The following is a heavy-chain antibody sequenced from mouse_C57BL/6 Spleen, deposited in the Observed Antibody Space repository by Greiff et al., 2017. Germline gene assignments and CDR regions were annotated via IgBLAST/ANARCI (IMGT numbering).Heavy chain of an antibody. Sequence: QVQLQQSGAELVRPGASVKLSCKASGYTFTDYYINWVKQRPGQGLEWIARIYPGSGNTYYNEKFKGKATLTAEKSSSTAYMQLSSLTSEDSAVYFCARHDYDGGAMDYWGQGTSVTVSS. CDR2: IYPGSGNT. CDR3: ARHDYDGGAMDY. V-gene: IGHV1-76*01. CDR1: GYTFTDYY. J-gene: IGHJ4*01. D-gene: IGHD2-4*01.